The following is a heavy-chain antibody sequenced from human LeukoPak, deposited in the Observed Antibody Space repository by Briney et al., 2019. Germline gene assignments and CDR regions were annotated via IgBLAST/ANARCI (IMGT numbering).Heavy chain of an antibody. CDR3: ARYSGLGVPDY. CDR2: TYHRSKWYN. D-gene: IGHD2-21*01. J-gene: IGHJ4*02. Sequence: SHTLSLTCGICGHRVSSKRAAWNWIRQSPSRGLVWLGRTYHRSKWYNDYALSVRGRITINPDTSKNQFSLLLNSVTPEDTAVYYCARYSGLGVPDYWGQGTLVTVSS. V-gene: IGHV6-1*01. CDR1: GHRVSSKRAA.